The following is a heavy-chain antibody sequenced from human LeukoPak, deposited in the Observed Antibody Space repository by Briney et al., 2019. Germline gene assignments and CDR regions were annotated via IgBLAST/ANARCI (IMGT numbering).Heavy chain of an antibody. J-gene: IGHJ5*02. CDR3: ARDSLASGWYLLGWFDP. V-gene: IGHV1-24*01. CDR2: FDPEDGET. D-gene: IGHD6-19*01. CDR1: GYTLTELS. Sequence: ASVKVSCKVSGYTLTELSMHWVRQAPGKGLEWMGGFDPEDGETIYAQKFQGRVTMTEDTSTDTAYMELSSLRSDDTAVYYCARDSLASGWYLLGWFDPWGQGTLVTVSS.